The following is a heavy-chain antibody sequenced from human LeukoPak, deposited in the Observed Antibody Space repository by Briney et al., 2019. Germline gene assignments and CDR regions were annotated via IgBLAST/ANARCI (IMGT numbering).Heavy chain of an antibody. CDR1: GGSISSGSYY. V-gene: IGHV4-61*02. Sequence: PSETLSLTCTVSGGSISSGSYYWSWIRQPAGKGLEWIGRIYTSGSTNYNPSLKSRATMSVDTSKNQFSLKLSSVTAADTAVYYCAREGPTYYYGSGNYYNVDYWGQGTLVTVSS. J-gene: IGHJ4*02. D-gene: IGHD3-10*01. CDR2: IYTSGST. CDR3: AREGPTYYYGSGNYYNVDY.